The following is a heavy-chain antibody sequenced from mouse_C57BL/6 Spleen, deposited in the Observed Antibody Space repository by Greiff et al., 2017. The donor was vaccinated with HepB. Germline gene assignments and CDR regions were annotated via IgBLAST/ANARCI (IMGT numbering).Heavy chain of an antibody. CDR3: ARKSYSPYYYAMDY. Sequence: QVTLKVCGPGILQSSQTLSLTCSFSGFSLSTSGMGLSWIRQPSGKGLEWLAHIYWDDDKRYNPSLKSRLTISKDTSRNQVFLKITSVDTADTATYYCARKSYSPYYYAMDYWGQGTSVTVSS. CDR1: GFSLSTSGMG. V-gene: IGHV8-12*01. D-gene: IGHD1-3*01. CDR2: IYWDDDK. J-gene: IGHJ4*01.